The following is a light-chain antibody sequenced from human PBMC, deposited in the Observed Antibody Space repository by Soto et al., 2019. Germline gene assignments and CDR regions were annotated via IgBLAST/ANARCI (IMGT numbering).Light chain of an antibody. CDR1: QGITSW. CDR2: RAS. J-gene: IGKJ4*01. CDR3: QQTTTFPLT. Sequence: DIQMTQSPSSVSASVGDRVTITCRASQGITSWLAWYQQKPGKAPKLLIYRASNLQSGVPSRFSGSGSGTDFTLTISGLQPADFAPYYCQQTTTFPLTVGGGTKVEIK. V-gene: IGKV1-12*01.